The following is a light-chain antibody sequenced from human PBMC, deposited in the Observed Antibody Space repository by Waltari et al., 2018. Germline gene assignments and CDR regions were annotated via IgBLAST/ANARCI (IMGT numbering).Light chain of an antibody. CDR2: KAS. CDR3: QQYNSYSLLT. V-gene: IGKV1-5*03. Sequence: DIQMTPSPSPLSASVGDRVTITCRASQSISNWLAWYQQKPGKAPKLLIYKASTLESGVPSRFSGSGSGTEFTLTISSLQPDDFATYYCQQYNSYSLLTFGGGTKVEIK. J-gene: IGKJ4*01. CDR1: QSISNW.